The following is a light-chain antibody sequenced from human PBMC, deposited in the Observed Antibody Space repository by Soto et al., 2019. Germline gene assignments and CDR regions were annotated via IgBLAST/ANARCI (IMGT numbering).Light chain of an antibody. V-gene: IGLV1-40*01. CDR1: SSNIGAGFD. CDR3: QSYDKSLSGWV. J-gene: IGLJ3*02. Sequence: QSVLTQAPSVSGAPGQTVTISCPGSSSNIGAGFDVHWYMQLPGTAPKLLIYATNNRPSGVPDRFSGSKSGTSASLVITGLQAEDEADYYCQSYDKSLSGWVFGGGTKLTVL. CDR2: ATN.